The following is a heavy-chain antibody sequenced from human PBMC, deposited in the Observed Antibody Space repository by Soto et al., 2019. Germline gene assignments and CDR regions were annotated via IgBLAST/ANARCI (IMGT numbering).Heavy chain of an antibody. CDR1: GFTFSSYA. CDR3: AKDLRSSGWPYYAFDV. J-gene: IGHJ3*01. V-gene: IGHV3-23*01. CDR2: ISGSGSST. Sequence: GESLKISCAASGFTFSSYAMSWVRQAPGKGLEWVSAISGSGSSTYYADSVKGRFTISRDNSKNTLYLQMNSLRAEDTAVYYCAKDLRSSGWPYYAFDVWGQGTMVTVSS. D-gene: IGHD6-19*01.